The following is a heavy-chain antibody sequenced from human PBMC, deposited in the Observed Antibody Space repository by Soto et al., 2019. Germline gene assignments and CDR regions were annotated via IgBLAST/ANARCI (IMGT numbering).Heavy chain of an antibody. J-gene: IGHJ5*02. D-gene: IGHD2-21*01. Sequence: QVQLQASGPGLVKPSQTLSLTCTVSGDSISRGGYYWNWLRQHPRKGLEWIGYIYHSGSTIYNPSLKSRVTISVDTSKNRLSLELSNVTAADTAVYYCARDGAGAYGLGWFDPWGQGILVTVSS. CDR2: IYHSGST. V-gene: IGHV4-31*03. CDR3: ARDGAGAYGLGWFDP. CDR1: GDSISRGGYY.